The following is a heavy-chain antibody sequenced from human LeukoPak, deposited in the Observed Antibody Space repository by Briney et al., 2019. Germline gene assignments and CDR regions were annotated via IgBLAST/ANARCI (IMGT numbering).Heavy chain of an antibody. J-gene: IGHJ5*02. D-gene: IGHD3-22*01. CDR2: FDPEDGET. Sequence: ASVKVSCKVSGYTLTELSMHWVRQAPGKGLEWVGGFDPEDGETIYAQKFQGRVTMTEDTSTDTAYMELSSQRSEDTAVYYCARKRSYYYDSSGYYDPRIDWFDPWGQGTLVTVSS. CDR1: GYTLTELS. CDR3: ARKRSYYYDSSGYYDPRIDWFDP. V-gene: IGHV1-24*01.